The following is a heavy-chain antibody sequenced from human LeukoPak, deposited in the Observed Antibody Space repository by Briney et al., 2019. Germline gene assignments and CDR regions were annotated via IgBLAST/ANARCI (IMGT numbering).Heavy chain of an antibody. CDR1: GFTSSTYD. V-gene: IGHV3-13*01. CDR2: IGTAGDT. J-gene: IGHJ4*01. CDR3: ARGPVVGITGTKGYFDY. Sequence: PGGSLRLSRAAFGFTSSTYDIHWVRQARGKGLEWVSSIGTAGDTYYAGSVRGRFTISRENVKNAFYLQMNSLRPGDTAVYYCARGPVVGITGTKGYFDYWGHGTLVTVSS. D-gene: IGHD1-7*01.